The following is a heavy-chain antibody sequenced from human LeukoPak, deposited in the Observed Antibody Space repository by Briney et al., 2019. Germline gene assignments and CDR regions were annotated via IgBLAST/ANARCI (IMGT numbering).Heavy chain of an antibody. V-gene: IGHV4-39*02. D-gene: IGHD5-12*01. CDR1: GGSISSSSSY. CDR3: ARIRGFRPVFDF. Sequence: SETLSLTCTVSGGSISSSSSYWGWIRQPPGKGLEWIGTIYYSGTTYYNPSPKSRVTISVGTSKNHFSLKLRSVTAADTAIYYCARIRGFRPVFDFWGQGTLVTVSS. CDR2: IYYSGTT. J-gene: IGHJ4*02.